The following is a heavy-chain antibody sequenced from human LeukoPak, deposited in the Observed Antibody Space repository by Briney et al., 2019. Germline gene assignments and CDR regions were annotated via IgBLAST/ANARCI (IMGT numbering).Heavy chain of an antibody. CDR3: ARATTVTEEYYYYMDV. V-gene: IGHV3-21*01. J-gene: IGHJ6*03. D-gene: IGHD4-11*01. CDR2: ISSSSSYI. Sequence: GGSLRLSCTASGFTFSSYSMNWVRQAPGKGLEWVSSISSSSSYIYYADSVKGRFTISRDNAKNSLYLQMNSLRAEDTAVYYCARATTVTEEYYYYMDVWGKGTTVTVSS. CDR1: GFTFSSYS.